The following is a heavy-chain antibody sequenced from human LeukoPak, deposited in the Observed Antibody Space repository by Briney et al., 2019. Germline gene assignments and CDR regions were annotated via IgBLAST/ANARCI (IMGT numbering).Heavy chain of an antibody. Sequence: GPPLRLPCAASGFTFSSYGMHSVRQAPGKGLEWLAFIRYDGSNKYYADSGKGRFTISRDNYKNTLYLQMNSLRAEDTAVYYCAKDLGYSSSYNITLLDYWGQGTLVTVSS. CDR3: AKDLGYSSSYNITLLDY. J-gene: IGHJ4*02. CDR1: GFTFSSYG. D-gene: IGHD6-6*01. V-gene: IGHV3-30*02. CDR2: IRYDGSNK.